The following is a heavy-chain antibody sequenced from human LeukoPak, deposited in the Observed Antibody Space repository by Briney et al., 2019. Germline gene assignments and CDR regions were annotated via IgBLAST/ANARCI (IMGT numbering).Heavy chain of an antibody. CDR2: INHSGSP. Sequence: SETLSLTCAVYGSSFSGYYWSWIRQPPGKGLEGIGEINHSGSPNYNPSIHGPVTISVDTSKNPLSLKLSSVTAADPAVYYCARDGLFLGSPDYWGQGTLVTVSS. CDR3: ARDGLFLGSPDY. J-gene: IGHJ4*02. V-gene: IGHV4-34*01. CDR1: GSSFSGYY. D-gene: IGHD6-19*01.